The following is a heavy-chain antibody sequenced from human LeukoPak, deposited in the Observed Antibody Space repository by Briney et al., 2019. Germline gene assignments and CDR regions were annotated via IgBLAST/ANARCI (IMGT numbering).Heavy chain of an antibody. D-gene: IGHD4-23*01. CDR3: ATAADYGGKADY. J-gene: IGHJ4*02. Sequence: PSETLSLTCAVYGGSFSGYYWSWIRQPPGKGLEWIGEINHSGSTNYNPSLKSRVTISVDTSKNQFSLKLSSVTAADTAVYYCATAADYGGKADYWGQGTLVTVSS. CDR1: GGSFSGYY. V-gene: IGHV4-34*01. CDR2: INHSGST.